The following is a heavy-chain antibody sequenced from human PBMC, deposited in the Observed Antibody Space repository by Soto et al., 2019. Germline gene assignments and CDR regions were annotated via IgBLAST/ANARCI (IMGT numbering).Heavy chain of an antibody. CDR2: IWYDGSNK. J-gene: IGHJ4*02. Sequence: QVQLVESGGGVVQPGRSLRLSCAASGFPFSSYGMHWVRQAPGKGLDWVAVIWYDGSNKDYADSVKGRFTISRDNSKNTLYLQMNNLRADDTAVYYCASSINWGQLTLVTVSS. CDR3: ASSIN. V-gene: IGHV3-33*01. CDR1: GFPFSSYG.